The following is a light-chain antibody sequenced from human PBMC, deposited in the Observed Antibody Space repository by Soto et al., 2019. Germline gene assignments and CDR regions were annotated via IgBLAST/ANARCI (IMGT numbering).Light chain of an antibody. CDR1: QSISNY. CDR2: AAS. CDR3: QQSYTTLFT. J-gene: IGKJ3*01. Sequence: DIQMTQSPSSLSASVGDRVTITCRASQSISNYLNWYQQKPGKAPKLLIYAASSLQSGVPSRFRGSGSGTDFTLTISILQPEDFATYYCQQSYTTLFTFGPGTNVDI. V-gene: IGKV1-39*01.